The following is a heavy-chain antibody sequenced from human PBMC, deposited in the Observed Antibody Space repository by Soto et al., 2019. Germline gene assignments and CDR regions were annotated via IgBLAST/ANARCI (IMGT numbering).Heavy chain of an antibody. CDR2: IYYSGST. CDR3: ARGAAAVTHYYYYGMDV. J-gene: IGHJ6*02. Sequence: QVQLQESGPGLVKPSETLSLTCTVSGGSISSYYWSWIRQLPGKGLEWIGYIYYSGSTNYNPSLKSRVTISVDTSKNQFSLKLSSVTAADTAVYYCARGAAAVTHYYYYGMDVWGQGTTVTVSS. CDR1: GGSISSYY. V-gene: IGHV4-59*01. D-gene: IGHD6-13*01.